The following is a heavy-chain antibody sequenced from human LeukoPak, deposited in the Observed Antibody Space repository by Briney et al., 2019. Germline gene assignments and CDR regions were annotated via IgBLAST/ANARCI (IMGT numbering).Heavy chain of an antibody. J-gene: IGHJ4*02. CDR3: ARGHWGCDY. V-gene: IGHV4-59*02. CDR1: GGSVSGYY. CDR2: IFHTGNT. D-gene: IGHD7-27*01. Sequence: SETLSLTCTVSGGSVSGYYWSWIRQPPGNRLEWIGYIFHTGNTNYNPSLRSRVTISVDTSKNQFSLKLTSVTAADTAVYYCARGHWGCDYWGQGALVTVSS.